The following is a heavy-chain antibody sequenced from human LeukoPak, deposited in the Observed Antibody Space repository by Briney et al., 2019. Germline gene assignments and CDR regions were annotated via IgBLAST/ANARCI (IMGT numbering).Heavy chain of an antibody. J-gene: IGHJ4*02. CDR2: ISYDGSNK. D-gene: IGHD2-21*02. CDR3: ARDLSAYCGGDCYLVY. Sequence: GGSLRLPCAASGFTFSSYGMHWVRQAPGKGLEWVAVISYDGSNKYFADSVKGRFTISRDNSKNTLSLQMNSLRAEDTAVYYCARDLSAYCGGDCYLVYWGQGTLVTVSS. CDR1: GFTFSSYG. V-gene: IGHV3-30*19.